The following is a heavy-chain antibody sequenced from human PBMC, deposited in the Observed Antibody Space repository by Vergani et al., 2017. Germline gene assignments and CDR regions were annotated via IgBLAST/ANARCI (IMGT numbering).Heavy chain of an antibody. CDR2: ISSSSSYT. V-gene: IGHV3-11*05. J-gene: IGHJ6*02. CDR3: TRHEEQWLVTRGYGMDV. CDR1: GFTFSDYY. D-gene: IGHD6-19*01. Sequence: VQLVESGGGLVKPGGSLRLSCAASGFTFSDYYMSWIRQAPGKGLEWVSYISSSSSYTNYADSVKGRFTISRDNAKNSLYLQMNSLKTEDTAVYYCTRHEEQWLVTRGYGMDVWGQGTTVTVSS.